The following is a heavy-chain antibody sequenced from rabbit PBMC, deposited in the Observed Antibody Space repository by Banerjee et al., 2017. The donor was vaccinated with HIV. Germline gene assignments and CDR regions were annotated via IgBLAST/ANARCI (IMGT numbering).Heavy chain of an antibody. CDR2: IYAGSSDYT. CDR3: ARNAGYANGGDGYFKL. D-gene: IGHD6-1*01. CDR1: GFSFSSSYW. J-gene: IGHJ4*01. V-gene: IGHV1S40*01. Sequence: QSLEESGGDLVKPGASLTLTCTASGFSFSSSYWIYWVRQAPGKGLEWIACIYAGSSDYTYYASWAKGRFTISKTSSTTVTLQMTSLTAADTATYFCARNAGYANGGDGYFKLWGQGTLVTVS.